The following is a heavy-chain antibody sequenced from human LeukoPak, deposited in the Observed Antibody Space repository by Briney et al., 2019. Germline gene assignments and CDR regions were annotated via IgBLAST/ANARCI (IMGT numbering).Heavy chain of an antibody. D-gene: IGHD6-6*01. CDR1: GFTFSSYA. CDR3: ARHLSIAARPDFDY. J-gene: IGHJ4*02. Sequence: GGSLRLSCAASGFTFSSYAMSWVRQAPGKGLEWVSSISGSGGSTYYADSVKGRFTISRDNSKITLYLQMNSLRAEDTAVYYCARHLSIAARPDFDYWGQGTLVTVSS. CDR2: ISGSGGST. V-gene: IGHV3-23*01.